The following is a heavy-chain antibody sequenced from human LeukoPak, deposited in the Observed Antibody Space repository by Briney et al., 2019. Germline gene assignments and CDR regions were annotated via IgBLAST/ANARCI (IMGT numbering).Heavy chain of an antibody. CDR3: ASVRRGFGESSKYYAYYYMGV. CDR2: IYYSGST. J-gene: IGHJ6*03. CDR1: GGSISSSSYY. D-gene: IGHD3-10*01. V-gene: IGHV4-39*01. Sequence: SETLSLTCTVSGGSISSSSYYWGWIRQPPGKGLEWIGSIYYSGSTYYNPSLKSRVTISLNTSKNQFSLELISVTAADTAVYYCASVRRGFGESSKYYAYYYMGVWGKGTTVTISS.